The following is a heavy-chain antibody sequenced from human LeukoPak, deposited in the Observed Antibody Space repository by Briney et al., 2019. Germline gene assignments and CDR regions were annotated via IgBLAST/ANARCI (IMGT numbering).Heavy chain of an antibody. V-gene: IGHV4-59*01. CDR2: IYYRGST. CDR3: ASGTYPASGTDDLFNV. J-gene: IGHJ4*02. D-gene: IGHD6-13*01. Sequence: SETLSHTCTDSCASIIMNYWSSIPQPPGKGLEWIGYIYYRGSTHYNPSLKSRVTISVDTSKNQFSLKLSSVTSADTAGYYFASGTYPASGTDDLFNVWGQGTLVTVSS. CDR1: CASIIMNY.